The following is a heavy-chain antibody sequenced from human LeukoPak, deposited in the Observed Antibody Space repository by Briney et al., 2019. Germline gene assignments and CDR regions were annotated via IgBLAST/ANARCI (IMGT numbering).Heavy chain of an antibody. Sequence: ASVKVSCKASGYTFTSYGISWVRQAPGQGLEWMGWISAYNGNTNYAQKLQGRVTMTTDTSTSTAYMELRSLRSDDTAVYYCASIVVVTATLDAFDIWGQGTMVTVSS. CDR1: GYTFTSYG. D-gene: IGHD2-21*02. J-gene: IGHJ3*02. CDR2: ISAYNGNT. CDR3: ASIVVVTATLDAFDI. V-gene: IGHV1-18*01.